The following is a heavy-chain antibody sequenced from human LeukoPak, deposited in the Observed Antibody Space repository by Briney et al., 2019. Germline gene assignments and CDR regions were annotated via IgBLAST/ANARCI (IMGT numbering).Heavy chain of an antibody. CDR1: GYTFTSHG. CDR2: MNPNSGNT. Sequence: GASVKVSCKASGYTFTSHGISWVRQATGQGLEWMGWMNPNSGNTGYAQKFQGRVTMTRNTSISTAYMELSSLRSEDTAVYYCARETPYSGSLDAFDIWGQGTMVTVSS. CDR3: ARETPYSGSLDAFDI. D-gene: IGHD1-26*01. J-gene: IGHJ3*02. V-gene: IGHV1-8*01.